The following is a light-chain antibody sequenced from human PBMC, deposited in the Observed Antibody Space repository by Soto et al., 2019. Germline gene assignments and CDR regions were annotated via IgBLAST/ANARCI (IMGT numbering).Light chain of an antibody. Sequence: DIQMAQSPSSLSASVGDRVTITCRASQNISSYLNWYQQKPGKAPKFLIYTASSLQSGVPSMFSGSGSGTDFTLTISSLQPEDFATYYCQQSYDTPITFGQGTRLEIK. CDR3: QQSYDTPIT. CDR1: QNISSY. V-gene: IGKV1-39*01. J-gene: IGKJ5*01. CDR2: TAS.